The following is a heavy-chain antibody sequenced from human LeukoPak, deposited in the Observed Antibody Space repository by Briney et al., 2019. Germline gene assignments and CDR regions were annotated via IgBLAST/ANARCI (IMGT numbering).Heavy chain of an antibody. CDR2: ISGSSGTT. CDR1: GLVFSNYG. V-gene: IGHV3-23*01. J-gene: IGHJ4*02. CDR3: ARNEAYDILTGYYRRGTDY. D-gene: IGHD3-9*01. Sequence: GGSLRLSCIASGLVFSNYGVSWVRQAPGKGLEWVSAISGSSGTTYYADSVKGRFTISRDNAKNSLYLQMNSLRAEDTAVYYCARNEAYDILTGYYRRGTDYWGQGTLVTVSS.